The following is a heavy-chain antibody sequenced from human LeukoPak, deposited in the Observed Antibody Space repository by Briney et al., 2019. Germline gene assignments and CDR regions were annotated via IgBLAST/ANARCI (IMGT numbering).Heavy chain of an antibody. CDR3: ARDPAMVRGVIETTDNWFGP. D-gene: IGHD3-10*01. CDR1: GFTFSSYG. J-gene: IGHJ5*02. Sequence: GRSLRLSCAASGFTFSSYGMHWVRQAPGKGLEWVAVIWYDGSNKYYADSVKGRFTISRDNSKNTLYLQMNSLRAEDTAVYYCARDPAMVRGVIETTDNWFGPWGQGTLVTVSS. CDR2: IWYDGSNK. V-gene: IGHV3-33*01.